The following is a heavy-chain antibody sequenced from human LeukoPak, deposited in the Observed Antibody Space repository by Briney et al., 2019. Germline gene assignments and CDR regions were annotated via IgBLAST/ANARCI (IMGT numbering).Heavy chain of an antibody. Sequence: GASVKVSCKASGYTFTSYGISWVRQAPGQGLEWMGWISAYNGNTNYAQKLQGRVTTTTDTSTSTAYMELRSLRSDDTAVYYCARDVGSSGWYSSLSFDYWGQGTLVTVSS. D-gene: IGHD6-19*01. V-gene: IGHV1-18*01. CDR1: GYTFTSYG. CDR3: ARDVGSSGWYSSLSFDY. CDR2: ISAYNGNT. J-gene: IGHJ4*02.